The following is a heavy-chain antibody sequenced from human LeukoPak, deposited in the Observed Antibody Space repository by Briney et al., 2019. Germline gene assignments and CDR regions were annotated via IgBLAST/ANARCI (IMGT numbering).Heavy chain of an antibody. V-gene: IGHV5-51*01. Sequence: GESLKISCKASGYRFTTYWIAWVRQMPGKGLEWMGIIYPSDSDTKYSPSFQGQVTISADKSINTVYLQWSNLKASDTAMYYCASPPDYCDYLAGFEFWGQGTLVTVSS. CDR3: ASPPDYCDYLAGFEF. J-gene: IGHJ4*02. CDR1: GYRFTTYW. D-gene: IGHD4-17*01. CDR2: IYPSDSDT.